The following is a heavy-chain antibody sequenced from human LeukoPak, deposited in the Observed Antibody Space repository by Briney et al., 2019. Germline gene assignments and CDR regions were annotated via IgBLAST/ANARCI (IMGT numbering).Heavy chain of an antibody. CDR1: GFTFSSYN. J-gene: IGHJ4*02. V-gene: IGHV3-21*01. D-gene: IGHD2-15*01. Sequence: GGSLRLSCAASGFTFSSYNMNWVRRAPGKGLEWVSSISGSSNYIYYADSVKGRFTISRDNAKNSLYLQMNSLRAEDTAVYYCARGVVEPTRALDYWGQGTLVTVSS. CDR3: ARGVVEPTRALDY. CDR2: ISGSSNYI.